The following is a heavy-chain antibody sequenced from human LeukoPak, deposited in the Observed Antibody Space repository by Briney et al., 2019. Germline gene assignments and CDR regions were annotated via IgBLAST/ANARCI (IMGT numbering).Heavy chain of an antibody. V-gene: IGHV3-30*02. CDR1: GFTFSSYG. CDR3: ASDTGFYESSGYYPFDF. J-gene: IGHJ4*02. CDR2: IRYDGSNK. Sequence: GGSLRLSCAASGFTFSSYGMHWVRQAPGKGLEWVAFIRYDGSNKYYADSVEGRFTISRDNSKNTLSLQMNSLRTEDTAVYYCASDTGFYESSGYYPFDFWGQGTLVTISS. D-gene: IGHD3-22*01.